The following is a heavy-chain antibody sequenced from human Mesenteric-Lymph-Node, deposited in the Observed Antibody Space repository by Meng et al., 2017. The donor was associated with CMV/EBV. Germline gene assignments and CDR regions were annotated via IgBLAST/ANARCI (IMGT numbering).Heavy chain of an antibody. V-gene: IGHV4-30-4*02. D-gene: IGHD2-21*01. J-gene: IGHJ4*02. CDR1: GGSISGTDYY. CDR3: AGSLCVGDCSIDY. CDR2: IYYNGNA. Sequence: SETLSLTCTVSGGSISGTDYYWSWIRQSPGKGLEWIGYIYYNGNAYYNPSLQSRITLSVDTSKNQFSLKVTSVTTADTAVYYCAGSLCVGDCSIDYWGQGTLVTVSS.